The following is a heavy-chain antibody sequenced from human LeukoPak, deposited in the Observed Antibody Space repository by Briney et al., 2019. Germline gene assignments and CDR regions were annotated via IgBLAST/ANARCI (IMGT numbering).Heavy chain of an antibody. D-gene: IGHD5-18*01. CDR2: IYYSGST. J-gene: IGHJ4*02. Sequence: SETLSLTCTVSGGSISSSSYYWGWIRQPPGKGLEWIGSIYYSGSTYYNPSLKSRVTISVDTSKNQFSLKLSSVTAADTAVYYCARWIQLYFDYWGQGTLVTVSS. V-gene: IGHV4-39*07. CDR1: GGSISSSSYY. CDR3: ARWIQLYFDY.